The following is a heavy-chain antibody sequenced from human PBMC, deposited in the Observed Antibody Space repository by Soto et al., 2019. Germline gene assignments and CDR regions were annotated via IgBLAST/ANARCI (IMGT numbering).Heavy chain of an antibody. CDR2: ISGSGGST. Sequence: EVQLLESGGGLVQPGGSLRLSCAASGFTFSSYAMSWVRQAPGKGLEWVSAISGSGGSTYYADSVKGRFTISRDNSKNTLYLQMNSLRAEDTAVYYCANSLHKPDAFDIWGQGTMVTVSS. CDR3: ANSLHKPDAFDI. CDR1: GFTFSSYA. V-gene: IGHV3-23*01. J-gene: IGHJ3*02.